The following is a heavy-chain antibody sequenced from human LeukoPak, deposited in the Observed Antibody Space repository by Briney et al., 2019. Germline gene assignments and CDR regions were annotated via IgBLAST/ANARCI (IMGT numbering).Heavy chain of an antibody. J-gene: IGHJ5*02. Sequence: PSETLCLTCTVSGGSISSYYWSWIRQPPGKGLEWIWDIYYSGSTNYNPSLKSRGTISVDTSKNQFSVKLSSVTAADTAVYYCARATEYYPTVNWFDPWGQGTLVTVSS. V-gene: IGHV4-59*08. CDR2: IYYSGST. CDR1: GGSISSYY. D-gene: IGHD3-10*01. CDR3: ARATEYYPTVNWFDP.